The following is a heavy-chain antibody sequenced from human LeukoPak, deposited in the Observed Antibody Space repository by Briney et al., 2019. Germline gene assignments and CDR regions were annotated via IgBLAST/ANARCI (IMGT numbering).Heavy chain of an antibody. J-gene: IGHJ4*02. D-gene: IGHD3-10*01. CDR3: IITMVRGVIGVFDY. V-gene: IGHV1-8*01. CDR1: GYTFTSYD. CDR2: MNPNSGNT. Sequence: ASVKVSCKASGYTFTSYDINWVRQATGQGLEWMGWMNPNSGNTGYAQKFQGRVTMTRNTSISTAYMELSSLRSEDTAVYYCIITMVRGVIGVFDYWGQGTLVTVSS.